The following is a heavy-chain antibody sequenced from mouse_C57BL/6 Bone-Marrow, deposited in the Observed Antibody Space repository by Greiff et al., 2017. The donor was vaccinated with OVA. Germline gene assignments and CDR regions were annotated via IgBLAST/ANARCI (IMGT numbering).Heavy chain of an antibody. J-gene: IGHJ3*01. Sequence: QVQLKQPGAELVKPGASVKMSCKASGYTFTSYWITWVKQRPGQGLEWIEDIYPGSGSTNYNEKFKSKATLTVDTSSSTAYMQLSSLTSEDSAVYYCARYYYGRGAYWGQGTLVTVSA. D-gene: IGHD1-1*01. CDR2: IYPGSGST. CDR1: GYTFTSYW. CDR3: ARYYYGRGAY. V-gene: IGHV1-55*01.